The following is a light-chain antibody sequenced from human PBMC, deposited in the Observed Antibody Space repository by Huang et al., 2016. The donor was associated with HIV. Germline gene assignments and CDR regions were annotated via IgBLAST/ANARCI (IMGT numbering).Light chain of an antibody. CDR2: GAS. CDR3: QHYNNWPPWT. Sequence: EIVMTQSPATLSVSPGERATLSCRASQGVSNNIAWYQQKPGQTPRLLIHGASTRATGIAAKFSGRGSVTDFTLTITSLQPEDSAVYYCQHYNNWPPWTFGPGTQVEI. V-gene: IGKV3D-15*01. J-gene: IGKJ1*01. CDR1: QGVSNN.